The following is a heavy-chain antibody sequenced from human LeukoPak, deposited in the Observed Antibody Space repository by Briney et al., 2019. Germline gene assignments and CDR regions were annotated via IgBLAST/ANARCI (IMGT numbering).Heavy chain of an antibody. J-gene: IGHJ4*02. Sequence: SQTLSLTCTVSGGSISSGSYYWRWIRQPAGTGLEWLGRIYTSGSTNYNPSLKSLVTISVDTSKNQFSLKLSSVTAADTAVYYCAREVTYYDFWSGSNFDYWGQGTLVTVSS. CDR3: AREVTYYDFWSGSNFDY. CDR1: GGSISSGSYY. CDR2: IYTSGST. D-gene: IGHD3-3*01. V-gene: IGHV4-61*02.